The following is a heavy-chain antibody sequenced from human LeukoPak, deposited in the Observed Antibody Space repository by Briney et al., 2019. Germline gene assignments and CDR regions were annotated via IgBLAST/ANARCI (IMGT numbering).Heavy chain of an antibody. CDR2: IYSSGGT. Sequence: PSETLSLTCTVSGGSISSGSYYWTWIRQPAGRGLEWIGRIYSSGGTYYKPSLKSRVTISVDTSKNQFSLKLSSVTAADTAVYYCARGGYYGSGNDFRFDPWGQGTLVTVSS. V-gene: IGHV4-61*10. CDR3: ARGGYYGSGNDFRFDP. J-gene: IGHJ5*02. CDR1: GGSISSGSYY. D-gene: IGHD3-10*01.